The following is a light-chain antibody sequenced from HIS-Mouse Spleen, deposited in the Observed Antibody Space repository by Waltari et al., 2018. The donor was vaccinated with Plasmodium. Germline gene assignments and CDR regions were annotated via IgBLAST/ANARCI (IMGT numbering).Light chain of an antibody. CDR1: SSDVGSYNL. V-gene: IGLV2-23*03. CDR2: AGG. CDR3: CSYAGSSTFV. J-gene: IGLJ3*02. Sequence: QSSLTQPASLSGSPGQSITLSCTGTSSDVGSYNLVSWYQQHPGKAPKRLTYAGGKRPSGVSNRFAGSTSGNTASLTISGLQAEDEADYCCCSYAGSSTFVFGGGTKLTVL.